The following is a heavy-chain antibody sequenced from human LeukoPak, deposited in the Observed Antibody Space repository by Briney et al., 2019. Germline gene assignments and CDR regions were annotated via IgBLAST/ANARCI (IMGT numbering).Heavy chain of an antibody. CDR3: ARSFYDILIGYSQYFDY. D-gene: IGHD3-9*01. CDR1: GLSVSSNY. Sequence: GSSLRLSCMASGLSVSSNYMSWVRQAPGKGLEWVSVIYRDGSSYCAESVKGRFTISRDNSKNTLYIQMNSLRAEDTAVYYCARSFYDILIGYSQYFDYWGQGTLVTVSS. J-gene: IGHJ4*02. CDR2: IYRDGSS. V-gene: IGHV3-66*01.